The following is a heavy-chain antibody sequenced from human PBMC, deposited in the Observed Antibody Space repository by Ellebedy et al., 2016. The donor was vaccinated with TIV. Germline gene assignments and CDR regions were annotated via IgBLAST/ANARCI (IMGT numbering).Heavy chain of an antibody. CDR1: GHTPSSYS. CDR3: ARGGKAFTMVRGVIPY. V-gene: IGHV3-48*02. Sequence: GESLKISXAASGHTPSSYSMNWVRQAPGKGLEWVSYISSSSSTIYYADSVKGRFTISRDNAKNSLYLQMNSLRDEDTAVYYCARGGKAFTMVRGVIPYWGQGTLVTVSS. J-gene: IGHJ4*02. D-gene: IGHD3-10*01. CDR2: ISSSSSTI.